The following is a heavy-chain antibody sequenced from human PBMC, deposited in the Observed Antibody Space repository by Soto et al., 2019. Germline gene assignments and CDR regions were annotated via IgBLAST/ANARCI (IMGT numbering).Heavy chain of an antibody. D-gene: IGHD2-15*01. Sequence: GGSLRLSCAASGFTFTTYTMGWVRLAPGKGLEWVSGISASGDDTVYADAVKGRFTISRDNSKNTLYLQMNSLTVEDTAVYYCGRDPRGPEYWGRGTLVTVSS. CDR2: ISASGDDT. V-gene: IGHV3-23*01. J-gene: IGHJ4*02. CDR3: GRDPRGPEY. CDR1: GFTFTTYT.